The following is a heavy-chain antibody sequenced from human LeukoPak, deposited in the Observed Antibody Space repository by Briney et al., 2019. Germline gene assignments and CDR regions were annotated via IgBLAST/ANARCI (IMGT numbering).Heavy chain of an antibody. V-gene: IGHV3-30*18. D-gene: IGHD3-22*01. CDR3: AKSSSYYDSRGYYSPDYFDY. CDR1: GFTFSSYA. CDR2: ISYDGSNK. J-gene: IGHJ4*02. Sequence: GGSLRLSCAASGFTFSSYAMHWVRQAPGKGLEWVAVISYDGSNKYYTDSVKGRFTISRDNSKNTLYLQMNSLRAEDTAVYYCAKSSSYYDSRGYYSPDYFDYWGRGTLVTVSS.